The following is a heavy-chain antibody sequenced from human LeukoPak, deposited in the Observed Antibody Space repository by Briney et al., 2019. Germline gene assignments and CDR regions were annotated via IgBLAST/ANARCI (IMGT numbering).Heavy chain of an antibody. CDR3: ARVRRRYYYGSSGYYFDY. Sequence: ASVKVSCKASGYTFTGYYMHWVRQAPGQGLEWMGWINPNSGGTNYAQKFQGRVTMTRDTSISTAYMELSRLRSDDTAVYYCARVRRRYYYGSSGYYFDYWGQGTLVTVSS. V-gene: IGHV1-2*02. D-gene: IGHD3-22*01. CDR2: INPNSGGT. J-gene: IGHJ4*02. CDR1: GYTFTGYY.